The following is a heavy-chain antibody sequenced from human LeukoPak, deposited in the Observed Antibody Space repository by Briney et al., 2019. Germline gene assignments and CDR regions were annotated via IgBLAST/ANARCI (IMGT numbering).Heavy chain of an antibody. CDR2: IYYSGST. J-gene: IGHJ6*03. CDR3: ARDGERRITIFGVVIGYMDV. V-gene: IGHV4-39*07. CDR1: GGSISSSSYY. D-gene: IGHD3-3*01. Sequence: SETLSLTCTVSGGSISSSSYYWGWIRQPPGKGLEWIGSIYYSGSTYYNPSLKSRVTISVDTSKNQFSLKLSSVTAADTAVYYCARDGERRITIFGVVIGYMDVWGKGTTVTVSS.